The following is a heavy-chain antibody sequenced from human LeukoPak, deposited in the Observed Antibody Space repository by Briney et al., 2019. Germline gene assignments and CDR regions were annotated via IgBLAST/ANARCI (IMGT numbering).Heavy chain of an antibody. CDR1: GGTFSSYA. J-gene: IGHJ4*02. CDR2: ISGSGGST. D-gene: IGHD6-13*01. CDR3: TTVIGYHVAY. V-gene: IGHV3-23*01. Sequence: SCKASGGTFSSYAMSWVRQAPGKGLEWVSAISGSGGSTYYADSVKGRFTISGDNSKNTLYLQMNSLRAEDTAVYYCTTVIGYHVAYWGQGTLVTVSS.